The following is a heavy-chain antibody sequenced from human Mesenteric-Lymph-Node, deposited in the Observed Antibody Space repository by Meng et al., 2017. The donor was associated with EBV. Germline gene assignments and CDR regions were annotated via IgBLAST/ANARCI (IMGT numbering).Heavy chain of an antibody. V-gene: IGHV4-4*02. Sequence: QVHWQWSGQGLVKPAGTLSLPCAVSGYSISSSNWWSWVRQPPGKGLEWIGEIYHSGSTNYNPSLKSRVTISVDKSKNQFSLNLSSVTAADTAVYYCARVGQWLPIDYWGQGTLVTVSS. CDR3: ARVGQWLPIDY. CDR2: IYHSGST. D-gene: IGHD6-19*01. J-gene: IGHJ4*02. CDR1: GYSISSSNW.